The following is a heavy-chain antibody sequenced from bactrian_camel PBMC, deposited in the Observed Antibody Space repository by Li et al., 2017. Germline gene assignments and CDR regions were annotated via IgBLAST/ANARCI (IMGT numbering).Heavy chain of an antibody. J-gene: IGHJ4*01. D-gene: IGHD5*01. Sequence: HVQLVESGGGSVQSGGSLTLSCAASGYTFSTGFMAWFRQAPGKERERVAVVGSHDTATYADSVKGRFTVSEGGNALSLQMNDLKPEDTAMYRCALDFISPFSGSGSCIRKYEYNYWGQGTQVTVS. CDR3: ALDFISPFSGSGSCIRKYEYNY. CDR1: GYTFSTGF. V-gene: IGHV3S53*01. CDR2: VGSHDTA.